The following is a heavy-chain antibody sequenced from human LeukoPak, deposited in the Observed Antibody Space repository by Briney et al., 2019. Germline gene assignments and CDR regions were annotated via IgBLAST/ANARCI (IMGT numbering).Heavy chain of an antibody. V-gene: IGHV4-4*07. CDR2: IYTSGST. Sequence: SETLSLTCTVSGGSISSYYWSWIRQPAGKGLEWIGRIYTSGSTNYIPSLKSRVTMSVDTSKNQFSLKLSSVTAADTAVYYCARETSSVAGPTTFNYYYYYYMDVWGKGTTVTVSS. D-gene: IGHD6-19*01. CDR3: ARETSSVAGPTTFNYYYYYYMDV. J-gene: IGHJ6*03. CDR1: GGSISSYY.